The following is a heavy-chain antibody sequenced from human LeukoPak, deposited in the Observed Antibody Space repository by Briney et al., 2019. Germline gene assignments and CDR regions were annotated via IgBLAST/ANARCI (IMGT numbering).Heavy chain of an antibody. CDR3: ARHVRRISGYMDV. J-gene: IGHJ6*03. D-gene: IGHD6-25*01. CDR2: IYTSGST. Sequence: PSETLSLTCTVSGGSISSYYWSWLRQPQGKGLEWIGYIYTSGSTNYNPSLKSRVTISVDTSKNQFSLKLSSVTAADTAVYYCARHVRRISGYMDVWGKGTTVA. CDR1: GGSISSYY. V-gene: IGHV4-4*09.